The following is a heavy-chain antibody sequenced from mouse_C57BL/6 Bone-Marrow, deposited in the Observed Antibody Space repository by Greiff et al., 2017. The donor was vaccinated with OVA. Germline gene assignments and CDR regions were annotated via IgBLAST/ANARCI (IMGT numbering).Heavy chain of an antibody. CDR3: TRSGGSSFDY. CDR2: IDPETGGT. D-gene: IGHD1-1*01. Sequence: VQLVESGAELVRPGASVTLSCKASGYTFTDYEMHWVKQTPVHGLEWIGAIDPETGGTAYNQKFKGKAILTADKSSSTAYMELRSLTSEDSAVYYCTRSGGSSFDYWGQGTTLTVSS. V-gene: IGHV1-15*01. CDR1: GYTFTDYE. J-gene: IGHJ2*01.